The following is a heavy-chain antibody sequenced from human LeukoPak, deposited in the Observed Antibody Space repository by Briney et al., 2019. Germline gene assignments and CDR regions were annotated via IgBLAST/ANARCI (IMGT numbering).Heavy chain of an antibody. Sequence: PGGSLRLSCAASGFNFIAMNWVRQAPGKGLGWVSAINTGNTYYADSVKGRFTISRDNSKNTLYLQMNSLRAEDTAVYYCAKRFRRSPVVVVAATYNWFDPWGQGTLVTVSS. D-gene: IGHD2-15*01. V-gene: IGHV3-23*05. CDR1: GFNFIA. CDR2: INTGNT. CDR3: AKRFRRSPVVVVAATYNWFDP. J-gene: IGHJ5*02.